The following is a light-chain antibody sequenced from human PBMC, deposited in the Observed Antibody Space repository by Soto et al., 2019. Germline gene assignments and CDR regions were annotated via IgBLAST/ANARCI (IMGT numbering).Light chain of an antibody. CDR1: QSISNL. V-gene: IGKV1-5*03. CDR3: QQHNSYSRT. CDR2: KAS. J-gene: IGKJ1*01. Sequence: DIQMTQSPSTLSASVGDRVTITCRTSQSISNLLAWYQQKPGKAPKLLIYKASSLESGVPSRFSGSGSGTEFTLTISSLQPDDFATYYGQQHNSYSRTFGQGTKVEIK.